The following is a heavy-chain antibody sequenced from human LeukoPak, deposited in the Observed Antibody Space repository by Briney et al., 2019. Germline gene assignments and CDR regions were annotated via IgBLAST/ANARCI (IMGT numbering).Heavy chain of an antibody. CDR2: IYYSGST. V-gene: IGHV4-34*09. CDR3: ARSGGTEFDY. D-gene: IGHD1-1*01. Sequence: PSETLSLTCAVYGRSLSGYYWIWIRQPPGKGLEWIGYIYYSGSTYYNPSLKSRVTISVDTSKNQFSLKLSSVTAADTAVYYCARSGGTEFDYWGQGTLVTVSS. J-gene: IGHJ4*02. CDR1: GRSLSGYY.